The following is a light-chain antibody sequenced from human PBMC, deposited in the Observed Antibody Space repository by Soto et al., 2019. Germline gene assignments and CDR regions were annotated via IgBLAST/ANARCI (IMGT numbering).Light chain of an antibody. CDR1: QSVGNNN. CDR3: QQYGSTPLT. V-gene: IGKV3-20*01. J-gene: IGKJ4*01. Sequence: IVLTQSPGTLSLSPGERATLSCRASQSVGNNNLAWYQQKPGQAPRFLIYDASSRATGIPDRFSGSGSGTDFTLTISRLEPEDFAVYYCQQYGSTPLTFGGGT. CDR2: DAS.